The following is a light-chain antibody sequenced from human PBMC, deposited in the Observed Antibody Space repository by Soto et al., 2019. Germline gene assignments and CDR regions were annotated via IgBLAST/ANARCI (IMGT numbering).Light chain of an antibody. V-gene: IGKV3-11*01. CDR1: ESVSIY. CDR3: QQRSNWPWTT. Sequence: EIVLTQSPATLSLSPGESATLSCRASESVSIYISWYQQKPAQAPRLLIYDASNRATGIPTSFSGSGSETDFSLTISSLEPEDFAVYYCQQRSNWPWTTFGQGTRVELK. CDR2: DAS. J-gene: IGKJ1*01.